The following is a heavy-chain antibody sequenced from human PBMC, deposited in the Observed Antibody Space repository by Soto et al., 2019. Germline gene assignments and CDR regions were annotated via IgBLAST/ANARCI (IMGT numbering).Heavy chain of an antibody. CDR2: IYYSGST. V-gene: IGHV4-31*03. J-gene: IGHJ4*02. Sequence: QVQLQESGPGLVKPSQTLSLTCTVSGGSISSGGYYWSWIRQHPGKGLEWIASIYYSGSTYYHPSLKIRVIVAVDRSKTQFSLELRSVTAADRAAYYGARGVLHWGPGTLVSVSS. CDR3: ARGVLH. CDR1: GGSISSGGYY. D-gene: IGHD2-8*01.